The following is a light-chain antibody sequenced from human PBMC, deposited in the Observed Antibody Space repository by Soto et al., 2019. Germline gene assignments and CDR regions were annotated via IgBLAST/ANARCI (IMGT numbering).Light chain of an antibody. CDR2: EGS. J-gene: IGLJ1*01. Sequence: QSALTQPASVSGSPGQSITISCTGTSSDVGSYNLVSWYQQHPGKAPKLMIYEGSKRPSGVSNRFSGSKSGNTASLTISGRQAEDEDDYYCCSYAGSSIYYVFGTGTKLTVL. CDR1: SSDVGSYNL. V-gene: IGLV2-23*01. CDR3: CSYAGSSIYYV.